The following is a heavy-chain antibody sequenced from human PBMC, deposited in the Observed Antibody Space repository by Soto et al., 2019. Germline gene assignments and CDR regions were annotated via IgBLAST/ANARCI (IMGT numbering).Heavy chain of an antibody. V-gene: IGHV3-30*18. CDR2: ISYDGSNK. J-gene: IGHJ4*02. CDR3: AKDGELRYFDWLSQHEGVLNYFYY. D-gene: IGHD3-9*01. CDR1: GFTFSSYG. Sequence: GGSLRLSCAASGFTFSSYGMHWVRQAPGKGLEWVAVISYDGSNKYYADSVKGRFTISRDNSKNTLYLQMNSLRAEDTAVYYCAKDGELRYFDWLSQHEGVLNYFYYWGQGTLVTVSS.